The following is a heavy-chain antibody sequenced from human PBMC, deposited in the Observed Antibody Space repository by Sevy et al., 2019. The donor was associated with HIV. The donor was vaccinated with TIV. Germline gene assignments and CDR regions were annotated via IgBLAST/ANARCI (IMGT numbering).Heavy chain of an antibody. CDR3: ARGPPIVVVVTAPYYNYYYGMDV. D-gene: IGHD2-15*01. CDR1: GYTFTTYD. J-gene: IGHJ6*02. Sequence: ASVKVSCMASGYTFTTYDINWVRQATGQGLEWMGWINPNSGNTGYAQKFQGRVTITRNTSISTAYIELNSLISEDTAGYYCARGPPIVVVVTAPYYNYYYGMDVWGQGTRVTVSS. CDR2: INPNSGNT. V-gene: IGHV1-8*03.